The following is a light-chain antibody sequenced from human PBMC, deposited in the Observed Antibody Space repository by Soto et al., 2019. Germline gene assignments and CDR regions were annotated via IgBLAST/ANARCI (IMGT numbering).Light chain of an antibody. V-gene: IGKV3-20*01. CDR3: QSYGRTVFT. J-gene: IGKJ3*01. CDR1: QTISNTY. CDR2: GAS. Sequence: EIVLTQSPGTLSLSPGEGATLSCRASQTISNTYIAWYQQKPGQAPRLLIYGASSRATGVPDRFSGSGSGTDFTLTISGVESEDFAVYYCQSYGRTVFTFGPGTKVDIK.